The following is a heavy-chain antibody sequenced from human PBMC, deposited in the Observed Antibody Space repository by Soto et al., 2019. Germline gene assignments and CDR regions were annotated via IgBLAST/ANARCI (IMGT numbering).Heavy chain of an antibody. Sequence: QVQLVQSGAEVKKPGSSVKVSCKASGGTFSSYAISWVRQAPGQGLEWMGGIIPIFGTANYAQKFQGRVTITADESTSTAYMELSSLRSEDTAVYYCASASKYYYDSSGLPTLDYWGQGTLVTVSS. D-gene: IGHD3-22*01. J-gene: IGHJ4*02. CDR1: GGTFSSYA. V-gene: IGHV1-69*01. CDR2: IIPIFGTA. CDR3: ASASKYYYDSSGLPTLDY.